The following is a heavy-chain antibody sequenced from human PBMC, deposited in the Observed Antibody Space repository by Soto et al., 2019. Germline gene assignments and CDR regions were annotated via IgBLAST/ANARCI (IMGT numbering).Heavy chain of an antibody. D-gene: IGHD2-2*01. CDR2: VYYSGSS. V-gene: IGHV4-31*03. Sequence: SETLSLTCTVSGDSISGGASFWSWIRQPPGKGLEWIANVYYSGSSYYNPSLKSRLTISVDTTKSQFSLQLRSMTAADTAVYYCAKLSCTSSTCYFPGWFDPWGQGTLVTVSS. J-gene: IGHJ5*02. CDR3: AKLSCTSSTCYFPGWFDP. CDR1: GDSISGGASF.